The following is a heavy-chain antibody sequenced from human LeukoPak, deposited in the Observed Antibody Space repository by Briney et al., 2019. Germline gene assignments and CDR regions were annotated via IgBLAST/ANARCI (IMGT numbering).Heavy chain of an antibody. V-gene: IGHV1-18*01. D-gene: IGHD3-16*02. CDR2: VSGDNGET. Sequence: GGSVKVSSKASTYSSSDFGISWVRLAPGGGLDWMGWVSGDNGETNYGHKFYGRVTMTMETSTNTASMELRGLRSDDTAIYYCARVYLYTTGWSAAYYCFMDVWGKGTTVIVSS. CDR1: TYSSSDFG. CDR3: ARVYLYTTGWSAAYYCFMDV. J-gene: IGHJ6*03.